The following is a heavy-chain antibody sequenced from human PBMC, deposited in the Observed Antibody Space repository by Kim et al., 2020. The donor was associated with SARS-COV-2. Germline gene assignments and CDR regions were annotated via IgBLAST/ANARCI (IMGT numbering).Heavy chain of an antibody. Sequence: GGSLRLSCAASGFTFSSYEMNWVRQAPGKGLEWVSYISSSGSTIYYADSVKGRFTISRDNAKNSLYLQMNSLRAEDTAVYYCARGIDCSGGSCYLNYWGQGTLVTVSS. CDR2: ISSSGSTI. CDR3: ARGIDCSGGSCYLNY. D-gene: IGHD2-15*01. CDR1: GFTFSSYE. V-gene: IGHV3-48*03. J-gene: IGHJ4*02.